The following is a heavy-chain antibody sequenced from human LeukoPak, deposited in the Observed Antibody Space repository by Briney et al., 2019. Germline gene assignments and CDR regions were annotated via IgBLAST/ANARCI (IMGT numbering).Heavy chain of an antibody. V-gene: IGHV3-23*01. CDR3: AREPGRHQFDS. CDR2: ISGSGGST. CDR1: GFTFSSYA. J-gene: IGHJ5*01. D-gene: IGHD7-27*01. Sequence: GGSLRLSCAASGFTFSSYAMSWVRQAPGKGLEWVSGISGSGGSTDYADSVKGRFTISRDNSKNTLYLQMNSLRVDDTAVYYCAREPGRHQFDSWGQGILVTVSS.